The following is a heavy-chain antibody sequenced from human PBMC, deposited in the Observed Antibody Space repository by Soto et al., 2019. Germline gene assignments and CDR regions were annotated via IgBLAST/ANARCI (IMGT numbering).Heavy chain of an antibody. V-gene: IGHV1-18*01. D-gene: IGHD3-10*01. J-gene: IGHJ5*02. CDR1: GYSFTSFG. Sequence: QVQLVQSGAEVKKPGASVKVSCKASGYSFTSFGISWVRQAPGHGLEWIGWISAYNGNTNYAQNFQGRVTMTTDTSTNTAYMELWSLRSDDTAVYFCARDQFLKGRRDPWGQGTLITVSS. CDR2: ISAYNGNT. CDR3: ARDQFLKGRRDP.